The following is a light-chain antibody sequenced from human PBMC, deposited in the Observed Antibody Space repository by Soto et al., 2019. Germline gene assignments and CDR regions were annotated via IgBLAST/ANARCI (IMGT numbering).Light chain of an antibody. Sequence: EIVLTQSPGTLSLSPGERATLSCSASQSVSSSYLAWYQQKPGQAPRLLIYGAFSRATDIPDRFSGSGSGTDFTLTISRLEPEDVAVYYCQQYGSSPPYTFGQGTKLEIK. V-gene: IGKV3-20*01. J-gene: IGKJ2*01. CDR3: QQYGSSPPYT. CDR2: GAF. CDR1: QSVSSSY.